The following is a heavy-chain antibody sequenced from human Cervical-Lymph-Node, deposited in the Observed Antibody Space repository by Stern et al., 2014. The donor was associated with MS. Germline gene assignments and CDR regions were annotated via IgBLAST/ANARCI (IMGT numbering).Heavy chain of an antibody. CDR3: ARAYGDYAFDY. Sequence: EVQLVESGAEVKKPGESLKISCKGSGYSFTVNWIAWVRQMPGKGLEWRGIIYPGDSDTRSSPSFQGQVAISADKSISTAYLQWSSLKASDTAMYYCARAYGDYAFDYWGQGTLVTVSS. CDR1: GYSFTVNW. CDR2: IYPGDSDT. J-gene: IGHJ4*02. V-gene: IGHV5-51*01. D-gene: IGHD4-17*01.